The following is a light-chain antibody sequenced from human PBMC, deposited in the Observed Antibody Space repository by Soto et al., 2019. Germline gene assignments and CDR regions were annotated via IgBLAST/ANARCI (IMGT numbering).Light chain of an antibody. CDR2: QVS. Sequence: DVVMTQSPLSLPVTLGQPASISCRSSQSLAYIDGNTYLNWFHQRPGQSPRRLIYQVSNRDSGVTDRFGGSGSCTDFTLKISRVEADDVGVYYCMQGTHWPPYTFGQGTKLEIK. J-gene: IGKJ2*01. CDR3: MQGTHWPPYT. CDR1: QSLAYIDGNTY. V-gene: IGKV2-30*01.